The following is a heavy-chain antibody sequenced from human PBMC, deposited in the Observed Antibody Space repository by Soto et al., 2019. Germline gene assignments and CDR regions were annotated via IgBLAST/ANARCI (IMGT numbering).Heavy chain of an antibody. CDR1: GGSISSYY. CDR2: INHSGST. CDR3: ARHSRYRSNGFCYTASYYYGLDV. Sequence: SETLSLTCTVSGGSISSYYWSWIRQPPGKGLEWIGEINHSGSTNYNPSLKSRVTISVDTSKNQFSLKLSSVTAADTGVYYCARHSRYRSNGFCYTASYYYGLDVWGQGTTVTVSS. J-gene: IGHJ6*02. V-gene: IGHV4-34*01. D-gene: IGHD2-8*01.